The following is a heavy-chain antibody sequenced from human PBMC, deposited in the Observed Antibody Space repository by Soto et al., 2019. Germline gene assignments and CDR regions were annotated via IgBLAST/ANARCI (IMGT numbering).Heavy chain of an antibody. Sequence: GGSLRLSCTASGFTFGDYAMSWVRQAPGKGLEWVGFIRSKAYGGTTEYAASVKGRFTIPRDDSKSIAYLQMNSLKTEDTAVYYCTRDPEYYDFWSGYYPSWSLDYWGQGTLVTVSS. CDR2: IRSKAYGGTT. CDR1: GFTFGDYA. V-gene: IGHV3-49*04. J-gene: IGHJ4*02. D-gene: IGHD3-3*01. CDR3: TRDPEYYDFWSGYYPSWSLDY.